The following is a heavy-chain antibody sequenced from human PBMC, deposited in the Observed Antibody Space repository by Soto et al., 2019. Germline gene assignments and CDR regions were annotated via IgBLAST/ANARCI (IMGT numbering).Heavy chain of an antibody. D-gene: IGHD2-8*02. V-gene: IGHV4-39*07. J-gene: IGHJ4*02. CDR2: IYYSGST. Sequence: PSETLSLTCTVSGGSISSSSYYWGWIRQPPGKGLEWIGSIYYSGSTNYNPSLKSQVTISVDTSKNQFSLKLTSVTAADTAVYYCARDKITGLFDYWGQGTLVTVSS. CDR3: ARDKITGLFDY. CDR1: GGSISSSSYY.